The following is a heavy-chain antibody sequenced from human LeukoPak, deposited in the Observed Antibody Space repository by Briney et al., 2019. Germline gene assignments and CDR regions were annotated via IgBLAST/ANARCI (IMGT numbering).Heavy chain of an antibody. CDR1: GYTFTSYG. J-gene: IGHJ4*02. Sequence: ASVTVSFTASGYTFTSYGISWVRRAPGQGLEWMGWISAYNGNTNYAQKLQGRVTMTTDTSTSTVYMELSSLRSEDTAVYYCARDPPSRGYYDSSGIFDYWGQGTLVTVSS. V-gene: IGHV1-18*01. CDR3: ARDPPSRGYYDSSGIFDY. D-gene: IGHD3-22*01. CDR2: ISAYNGNT.